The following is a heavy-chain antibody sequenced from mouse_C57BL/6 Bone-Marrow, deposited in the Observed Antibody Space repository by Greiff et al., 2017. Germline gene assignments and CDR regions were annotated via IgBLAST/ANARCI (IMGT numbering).Heavy chain of an antibody. V-gene: IGHV14-3*01. CDR3: ARDYYGSSFYYAMDY. Sequence: VQLKESVAELVRPGASVKLSCTASGFNIKNTYMHWVKQRPEQGLEWIGRIDPANGNTKYAPKFQGKATITADTSSNTAYLQLSSLTSEDTAIYYCARDYYGSSFYYAMDYWGQGTSVTVSS. CDR2: IDPANGNT. J-gene: IGHJ4*01. D-gene: IGHD1-1*01. CDR1: GFNIKNTY.